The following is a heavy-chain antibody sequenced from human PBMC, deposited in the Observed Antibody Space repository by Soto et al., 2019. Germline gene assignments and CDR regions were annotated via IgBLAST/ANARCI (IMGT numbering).Heavy chain of an antibody. CDR3: ARVWGGAFDI. Sequence: SETLSLTCTVSGGSISSGGYYWSWIRQPPGKGLEWIGYIYHSGSTYYNPSLKSRVTISVDRSKNQFSLKLSSVTAADTAVYYCARVWGGAFDIWGQGTMVTVSS. J-gene: IGHJ3*02. CDR2: IYHSGST. D-gene: IGHD3-10*01. V-gene: IGHV4-30-2*01. CDR1: GGSISSGGYY.